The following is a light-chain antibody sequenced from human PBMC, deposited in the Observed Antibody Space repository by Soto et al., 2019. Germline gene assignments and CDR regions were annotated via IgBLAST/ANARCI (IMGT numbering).Light chain of an antibody. CDR1: QSVSSSY. V-gene: IGKV3-20*01. CDR3: QHYGSSTMYT. CDR2: GAS. Sequence: EFVLTQSPGTLSLSPGEGATLSCRASQSVSSSYLAWYQQKPGQAPRLLFYGASSRATGILDRFSGSGSGTDFTLTISRLEPEDFAVYYCQHYGSSTMYTFGQGTKLEIK. J-gene: IGKJ2*01.